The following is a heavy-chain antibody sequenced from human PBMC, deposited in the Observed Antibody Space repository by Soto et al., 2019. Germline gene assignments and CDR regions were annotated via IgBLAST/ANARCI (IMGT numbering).Heavy chain of an antibody. V-gene: IGHV4-4*07. CDR2: SYTSGST. CDR3: ARGRGSYPWYFDF. D-gene: IGHD1-26*01. J-gene: IGHJ2*01. CDR1: GDSMSSYY. Sequence: SETLSLTCTVSGDSMSSYYWSWIRQPAGKGLEWIGRSYTSGSTNYNPSLNSRVTISVDTSQNQFSLMLTSLTAADTAVYYCARGRGSYPWYFDFWGRGTLVTVSS.